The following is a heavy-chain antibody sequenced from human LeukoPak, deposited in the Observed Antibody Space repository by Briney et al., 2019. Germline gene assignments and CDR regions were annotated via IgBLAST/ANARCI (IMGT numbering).Heavy chain of an antibody. V-gene: IGHV3-7*03. CDR1: GFTFSSYW. CDR3: ARESSGWYYYYYGMDV. CDR2: IKQDGSEK. D-gene: IGHD6-19*01. J-gene: IGHJ6*04. Sequence: GGSLRLYCAASGFTFSSYWMSWVRQAPGKGLEWVANIKQDGSEKYNVDFVKGRFTISRDNAKNALYLQMNSLRAEDTAVYYCARESSGWYYYYYGMDVWGKGTTVTVSS.